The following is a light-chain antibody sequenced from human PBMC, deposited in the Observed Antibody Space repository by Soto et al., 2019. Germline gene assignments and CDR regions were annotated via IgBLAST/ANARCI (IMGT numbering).Light chain of an antibody. J-gene: IGLJ1*01. CDR1: SSDVGSYDY. CDR2: DVN. Sequence: QSVLTQPPSASGSPGQSVTISCTGTSSDVGSYDYVSWYQQHPDKAPKLIIYDVNKWPAGVPDRFSGSKSGNTASLTVFGLRADDEADYYCSSYSFTNNLVFGTGTKVTVL. CDR3: SSYSFTNNLV. V-gene: IGLV2-8*01.